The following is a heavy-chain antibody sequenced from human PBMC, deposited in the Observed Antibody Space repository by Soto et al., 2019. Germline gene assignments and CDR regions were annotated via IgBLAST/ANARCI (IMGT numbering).Heavy chain of an antibody. V-gene: IGHV1-3*01. CDR1: XYTFTSYA. J-gene: IGHJ4*02. D-gene: IGHD3-22*01. Sequence: SVKVSCKASXYTFTSYAMHWVRQAPGQRLEWMGWINAGNGNTKYSQKFQGRVTITRDTSTSTAYMELSSLRSEDTAVYYCARDGLGYDSSGEGPLWGQGTLVTVSS. CDR3: ARDGLGYDSSGEGPL. CDR2: INAGNGNT.